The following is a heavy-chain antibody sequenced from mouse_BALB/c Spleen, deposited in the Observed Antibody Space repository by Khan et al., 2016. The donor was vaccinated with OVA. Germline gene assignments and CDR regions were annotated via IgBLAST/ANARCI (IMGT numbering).Heavy chain of an antibody. CDR1: GFTFSSYA. D-gene: IGHD1-1*01. CDR2: ISSGGSYT. J-gene: IGHJ2*01. V-gene: IGHV5-9-3*01. Sequence: EVELVESGGGLVKPGGSLKLSCAASGFTFSSYAMSWVRQTPEKRLEWVATISSGGSYTYYPDSVKGRFIISRDNAKNSLCLQVRSLRSEDTAMYYCARSPGYYGSNYFDYWGQGTTLTVSS. CDR3: ARSPGYYGSNYFDY.